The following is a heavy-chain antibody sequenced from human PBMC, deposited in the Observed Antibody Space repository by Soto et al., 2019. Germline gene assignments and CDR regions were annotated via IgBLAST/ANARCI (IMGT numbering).Heavy chain of an antibody. D-gene: IGHD2-8*01. Sequence: QVQLVQSGAEVKKPGASVKVSCKASGYTFTSYGISWVRQAPGQGLEWMGWISAYNGNTNYAQKLQGRVTMTTETSTSTAYMELKGLISEETDVYYCARWAVLMVYATSDYYCMDRWGKWTTVTGSS. CDR2: ISAYNGNT. V-gene: IGHV1-18*01. CDR1: GYTFTSYG. J-gene: IGHJ6*03. CDR3: ARWAVLMVYATSDYYCMDR.